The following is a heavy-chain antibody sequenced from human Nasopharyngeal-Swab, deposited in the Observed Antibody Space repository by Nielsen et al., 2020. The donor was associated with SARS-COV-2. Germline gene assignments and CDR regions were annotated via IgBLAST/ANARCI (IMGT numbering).Heavy chain of an antibody. CDR1: GVSFDSGSYF. D-gene: IGHD4-17*01. V-gene: IGHV4-61*09. CDR2: IYTSGKT. CDR3: AREDRWTLTSFYYALDV. J-gene: IGHJ6*02. Sequence: SETLSLTCAVSGVSFDSGSYFWSWVRQPAGKGLEWIGHIYTSGKTNYNPSLMSRLTISVDASKNQFSLRLTSVTAADTAVYYCAREDRWTLTSFYYALDVWGQGSAVTVSS.